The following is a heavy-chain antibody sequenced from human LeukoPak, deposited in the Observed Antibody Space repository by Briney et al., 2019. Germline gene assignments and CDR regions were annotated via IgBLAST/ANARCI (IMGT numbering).Heavy chain of an antibody. CDR2: IYYSGST. CDR3: ARDGAAAGLDY. CDR1: GGSISSYY. V-gene: IGHV4-59*12. D-gene: IGHD6-13*01. Sequence: SETLSLTCTVSGGSISSYYWSWIRQPPGKGLEWIGYIYYSGSTNYNPSLKSRVTLSVDTSKNQFSLKVSSVTAADTAVYYCARDGAAAGLDYWGQGTLVTVSS. J-gene: IGHJ4*02.